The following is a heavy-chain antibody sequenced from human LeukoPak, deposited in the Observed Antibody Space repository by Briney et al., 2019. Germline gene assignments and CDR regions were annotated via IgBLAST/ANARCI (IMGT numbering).Heavy chain of an antibody. Sequence: GASVKVSCKASGGTFSSYAISWVRQAPGQGLEWMGGIIPIFGTANYAQKFQGRVTITADESTSTAYMGLSSLRSEDTAVYYCVWGLGLSPIEDYWGQGTLVTVSS. D-gene: IGHD1-26*01. CDR1: GGTFSSYA. V-gene: IGHV1-69*13. CDR2: IIPIFGTA. J-gene: IGHJ4*02. CDR3: VWGLGLSPIEDY.